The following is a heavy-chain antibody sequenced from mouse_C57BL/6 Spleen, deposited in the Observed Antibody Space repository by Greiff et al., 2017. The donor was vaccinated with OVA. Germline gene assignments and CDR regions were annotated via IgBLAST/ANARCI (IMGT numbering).Heavy chain of an antibody. D-gene: IGHD2-4*01. CDR1: GYTFTGYW. J-gene: IGHJ3*01. V-gene: IGHV1-9*01. Sequence: VQLQQSGAELMKPGASVKLSCKATGYTFTGYWIEWVKQRPGHGLEWIGEILPGSGSTNYNEKFKGKATFTADTSSNTAYMQLSSLTTEDSAIYYCARFGGIYYDDGGGAWFAYWGQGTLVTVSA. CDR2: ILPGSGST. CDR3: ARFGGIYYDDGGGAWFAY.